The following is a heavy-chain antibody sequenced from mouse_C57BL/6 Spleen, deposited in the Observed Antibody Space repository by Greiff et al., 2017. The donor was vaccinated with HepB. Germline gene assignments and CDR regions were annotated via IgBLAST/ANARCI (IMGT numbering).Heavy chain of an antibody. CDR2: IDPSDSYT. Sequence: QVQLQQPGAELVKPGASVKLSCKASGYTFTSYWMQWVKQRPGQGLEWIGEIDPSDSYTNYNQKFKGKATLTVDTSSSTAYMQLSSLTSEDSAVYYCAMTYYGSRGWYFDVWGTGTTVTVSS. J-gene: IGHJ1*03. CDR1: GYTFTSYW. V-gene: IGHV1-50*01. CDR3: AMTYYGSRGWYFDV. D-gene: IGHD1-1*01.